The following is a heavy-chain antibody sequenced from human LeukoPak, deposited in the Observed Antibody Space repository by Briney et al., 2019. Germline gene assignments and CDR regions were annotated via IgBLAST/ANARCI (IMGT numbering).Heavy chain of an antibody. J-gene: IGHJ5*02. V-gene: IGHV3-66*04. CDR2: IYSGGST. Sequence: GGSLRLSCAAFGFTVSTNYVRWVRQAPGKGLEWVSVIYSGGSTYYPDSVKGRFTISRDNIKNTLYLQMNSLRAEDTAVYYCAGQSRLGYCSGGSCYSQPFDPWGQGTLVTVSS. CDR3: AGQSRLGYCSGGSCYSQPFDP. D-gene: IGHD2-15*01. CDR1: GFTVSTNY.